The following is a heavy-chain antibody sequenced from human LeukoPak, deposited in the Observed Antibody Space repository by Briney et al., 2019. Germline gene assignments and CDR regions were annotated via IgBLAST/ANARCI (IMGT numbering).Heavy chain of an antibody. Sequence: GGSLRLSSAASGFTFSSYWMSWVRQAPGKGLEWVANIKQDGSEKHYVASVKGRFTISRDNAKNSLYLQMSSLRAEDTGVYYCTRDGTDWGQGTLVTVSS. V-gene: IGHV3-7*01. CDR2: IKQDGSEK. CDR1: GFTFSSYW. J-gene: IGHJ4*02. CDR3: TRDGTD.